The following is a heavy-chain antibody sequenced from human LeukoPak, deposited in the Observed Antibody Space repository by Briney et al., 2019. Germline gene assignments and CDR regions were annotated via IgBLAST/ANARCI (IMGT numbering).Heavy chain of an antibody. V-gene: IGHV4-31*03. CDR3: ARDRAGYAFDI. CDR2: IYYSGST. CDR1: GGSISSGGYY. D-gene: IGHD3-10*01. J-gene: IGHJ3*02. Sequence: SETLSLTCTVSGGSISSGGYYWRWIRQHPGRGLEWIGYIYYSGSTYYNPSLKSRVTISVDTSKNQFSLKLSSVTAADTAVYYCARDRAGYAFDIWGQGTMVTVSS.